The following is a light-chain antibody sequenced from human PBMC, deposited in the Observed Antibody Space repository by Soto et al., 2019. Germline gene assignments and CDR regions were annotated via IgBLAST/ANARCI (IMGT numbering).Light chain of an antibody. CDR1: SSDVGGYNY. J-gene: IGLJ3*02. CDR3: SSYTSSSTPLWV. CDR2: DVS. V-gene: IGLV2-14*01. Sequence: QSALTQPDSVSGSPGQSITISCTGTSSDVGGYNYVSWYQQHPGKAPKLMIYDVSNRPSGVSNRFSGSKSGNTASLTISGLQAEDEADYYCSSYTSSSTPLWVFGGGTKLTVL.